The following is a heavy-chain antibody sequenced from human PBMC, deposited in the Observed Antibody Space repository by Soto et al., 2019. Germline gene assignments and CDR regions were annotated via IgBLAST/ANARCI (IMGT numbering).Heavy chain of an antibody. J-gene: IGHJ4*02. CDR1: GGTFSSYA. Sequence: QVQLVQSGAEVKKPGSSVKVSCKASGGTFSSYAISWVRQAPGQGLEWMGGIIPIFGTANYAQKFQGRVTMTADKSTSTADMELSRLRSEDTAVYYWARGGEHSGYDHWLLDYWGQGTLVTVSS. D-gene: IGHD5-12*01. CDR3: ARGGEHSGYDHWLLDY. V-gene: IGHV1-69*06. CDR2: IIPIFGTA.